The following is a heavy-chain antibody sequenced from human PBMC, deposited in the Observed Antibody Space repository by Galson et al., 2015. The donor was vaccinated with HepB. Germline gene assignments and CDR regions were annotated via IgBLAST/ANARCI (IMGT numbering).Heavy chain of an antibody. V-gene: IGHV3-30*18. Sequence: SLRLSCAASGFTFSSYGMHWVRQAPGKGLEWVAVISYDASNKYYANSVKGRFTISRYNSKNTIYLKMNSLRAEDTAMYYCAKEPCAEGGTVDYYYCMDVWGQGTTVTVSS. CDR1: GFTFSSYG. CDR3: AKEPCAEGGTVDYYYCMDV. CDR2: ISYDASNK. J-gene: IGHJ6*02. D-gene: IGHD1-26*01.